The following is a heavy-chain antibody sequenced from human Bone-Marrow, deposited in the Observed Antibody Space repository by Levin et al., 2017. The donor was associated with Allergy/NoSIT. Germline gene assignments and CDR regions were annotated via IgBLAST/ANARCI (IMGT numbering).Heavy chain of an antibody. J-gene: IGHJ4*02. Sequence: SQTLSLTCTVSGGSISSSSYYWGWIRQPPGKGLEWIGSIYYSGSTYYNPSLKSRVTISVDTSKNQFSLKLSSVTAADTAVYYCARQGISWPLYYFDYWGQGTLVPVSS. CDR3: ARQGISWPLYYFDY. CDR2: IYYSGST. D-gene: IGHD2-2*01. V-gene: IGHV4-39*01. CDR1: GGSISSSSYY.